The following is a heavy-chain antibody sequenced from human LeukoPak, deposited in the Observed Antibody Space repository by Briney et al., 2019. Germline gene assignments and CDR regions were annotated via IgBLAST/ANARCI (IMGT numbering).Heavy chain of an antibody. CDR1: GGTFSSYA. Sequence: SVKVSCKASGGTFSSYAISWVRQAPGQGLEWMGGIIPIFGTANYAQKFQGRVTITADESTSTAYMELSSLRSEDTTVYYCASGYCSSTSCYYYYGMDVWGQGTTVTVSS. CDR3: ASGYCSSTSCYYYYGMDV. CDR2: IIPIFGTA. J-gene: IGHJ6*02. V-gene: IGHV1-69*13. D-gene: IGHD2-2*01.